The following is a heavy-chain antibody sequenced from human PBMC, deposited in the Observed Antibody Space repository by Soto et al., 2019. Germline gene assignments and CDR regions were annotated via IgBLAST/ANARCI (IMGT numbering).Heavy chain of an antibody. V-gene: IGHV1-2*02. CDR2: INPDSGAT. CDR3: ARGDYGTGGYPFPYFDY. CDR1: GYSFTGYY. Sequence: HEHLVQSGAEVKRPGASLKVSCKASGYSFTGYYIRWVRQAPGQGLEWMGWINPDSGATNYAQNFQGRVTLTSGTSISTASMDLTRLTSDDTAVYYCARGDYGTGGYPFPYFDYWGQGTLVIVSS. J-gene: IGHJ4*02. D-gene: IGHD2-8*02.